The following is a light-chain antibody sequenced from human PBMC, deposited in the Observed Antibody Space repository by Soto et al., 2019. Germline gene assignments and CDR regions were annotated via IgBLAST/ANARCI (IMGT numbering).Light chain of an antibody. Sequence: EIVMTQSPATLSVSPGERATLSCRASQSVSSNLAWYQQKPGQAPRLLIYGASTRATGIPARFSGSGSGTEFTLTISSLQSEDVAVYYCQQYNNWPPLPFGGGTKVEIK. CDR3: QQYNNWPPLP. V-gene: IGKV3-15*01. CDR2: GAS. CDR1: QSVSSN. J-gene: IGKJ4*01.